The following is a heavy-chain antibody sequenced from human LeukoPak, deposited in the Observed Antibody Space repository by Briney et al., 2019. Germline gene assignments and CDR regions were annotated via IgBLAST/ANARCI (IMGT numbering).Heavy chain of an antibody. CDR3: ARYYSGWYYFDX. V-gene: IGHV1-69*13. Sequence: PGASVKVSCKASGGTFSSYAISWVRQAPGQGLEWMGGIIPIFGTANYAQKFQGRVTITADESTSTAYMELSSLRSEDTAVYYCARYYSGWYYFDXWGQGTLVTVXS. J-gene: IGHJ4*02. D-gene: IGHD6-19*01. CDR2: IIPIFGTA. CDR1: GGTFSSYA.